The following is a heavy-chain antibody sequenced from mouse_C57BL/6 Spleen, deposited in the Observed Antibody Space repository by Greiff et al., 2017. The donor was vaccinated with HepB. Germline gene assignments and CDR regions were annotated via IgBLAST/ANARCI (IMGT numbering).Heavy chain of an antibody. CDR3: ARDGVVTTYYFDY. CDR1: GYTFTDYY. CDR2: IYPGSGTT. Sequence: QVQLKESGAELVRPGASVKLSCKASGYTFTDYYINWVKQRPGQGLEWIARIYPGSGTTYYNEKFKGKATLTAEKSSSTAYMQLSSLTSEDFAVYFCARDGVVTTYYFDYWGQGTTLTVSS. D-gene: IGHD2-5*01. V-gene: IGHV1-76*01. J-gene: IGHJ2*01.